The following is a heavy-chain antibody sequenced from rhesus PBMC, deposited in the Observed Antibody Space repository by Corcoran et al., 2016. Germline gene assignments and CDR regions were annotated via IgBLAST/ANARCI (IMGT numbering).Heavy chain of an antibody. CDR3: ARHFLRGYSGSYYPYGLDS. V-gene: IGHV4S11*01. D-gene: IGHD3-16*01. CDR1: GGSISSNY. CDR2: IYGSGGST. J-gene: IGHJ6*01. Sequence: QVQLQESGPGLVKPLETLSLTCAVSGGSISSNYWSWLRPAPGKGLEWIGYIYGSGGSTTYNPSLTSRVTLSVDTSKNQLSMKLSSVTAADTAVYYCARHFLRGYSGSYYPYGLDSWGQGVVVTVSS.